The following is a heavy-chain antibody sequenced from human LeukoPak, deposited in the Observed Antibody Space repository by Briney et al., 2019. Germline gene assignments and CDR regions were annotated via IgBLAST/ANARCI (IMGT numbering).Heavy chain of an antibody. D-gene: IGHD3-10*01. Sequence: GGSLRLSCAASGFTFSSYDMHWVRQATGKGLEWVSAIGTAGETYYPGSVKGRFTISRENAKNSLYLQMNSLRAEDTAVYYCAKEENYYGSGTFDYWGQGTLVTVSS. V-gene: IGHV3-13*01. CDR1: GFTFSSYD. CDR3: AKEENYYGSGTFDY. CDR2: IGTAGET. J-gene: IGHJ4*02.